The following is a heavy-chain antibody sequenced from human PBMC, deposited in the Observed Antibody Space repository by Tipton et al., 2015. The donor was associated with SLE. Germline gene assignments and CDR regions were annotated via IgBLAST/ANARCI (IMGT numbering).Heavy chain of an antibody. J-gene: IGHJ3*02. Sequence: TLSLTCSASGDSISSYYWSWIRQPPGKGLEWIGNIYDSGSPNYNPSLKSRVTISVDTSKNQFSLKLRSVTAADTALYYCARDRDGDDRDVLDIWGQGTLVTVSS. CDR1: GDSISSYY. D-gene: IGHD4-17*01. V-gene: IGHV4-59*01. CDR2: IYDSGSP. CDR3: ARDRDGDDRDVLDI.